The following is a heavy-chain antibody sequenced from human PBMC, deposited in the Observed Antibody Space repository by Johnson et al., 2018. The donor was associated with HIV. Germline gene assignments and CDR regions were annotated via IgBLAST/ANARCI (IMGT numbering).Heavy chain of an antibody. V-gene: IGHV3-30*02. CDR1: GFTFNSYG. D-gene: IGHD6-19*01. CDR2: IRYDGSDK. J-gene: IGHJ3*02. CDR3: ARLSVAGDAFDI. Sequence: QVQLVESGGGVVQPGGSLRLSCAASGFTFNSYGMHWVRQAPGKGLEWVTFIRYDGSDKYYADFVKGRFTISRDNSKNTLYLQMNSLRAEDTAVYYCARLSVAGDAFDIWGQGTMVTVSS.